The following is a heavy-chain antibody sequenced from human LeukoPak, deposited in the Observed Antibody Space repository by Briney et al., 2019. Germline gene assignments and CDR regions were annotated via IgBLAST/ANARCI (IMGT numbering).Heavy chain of an antibody. J-gene: IGHJ4*02. CDR2: ISSSGSTI. CDR1: GFTFSSYE. V-gene: IGHV3-48*03. Sequence: GGSLRLSCAASGFTFSSYEMNWVRQAPGKGLEWVSYISSSGSTIYYADSVKGRFTISRDNAKNSLYLQMNSLRAEDTAVYYCARTRYGSGSFGFDYWGQGTLVTVYS. D-gene: IGHD3-10*01. CDR3: ARTRYGSGSFGFDY.